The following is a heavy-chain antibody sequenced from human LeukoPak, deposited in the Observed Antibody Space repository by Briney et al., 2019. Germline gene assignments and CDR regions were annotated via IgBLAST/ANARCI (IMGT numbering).Heavy chain of an antibody. CDR2: INPSGGST. CDR1: GYTFTSYY. J-gene: IGHJ4*02. CDR3: ARDSLDILTGYTSFG. V-gene: IGHV1-46*01. Sequence: ASVKVSCKASGYTFTSYYMHWVRQAPGQGLEWMGIINPSGGSTSYAQKFQGRVTITADKSTSTAYMELSSLRSEDTAVYYCARDSLDILTGYTSFGWGQGTLVTVSS. D-gene: IGHD3-9*01.